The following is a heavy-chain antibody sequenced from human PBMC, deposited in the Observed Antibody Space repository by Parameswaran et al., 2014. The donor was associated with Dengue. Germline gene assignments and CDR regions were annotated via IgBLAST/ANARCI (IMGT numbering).Heavy chain of an antibody. V-gene: IGHV1-46*01. Sequence: WVRQAPGQGLEWMGIINPSGGSTSYAQKFQGRVTMTRDTSTSTVYMELSSLRSEDTAVYYCAREEQQLAFDIWAKDNGHRLL. D-gene: IGHD6-13*01. J-gene: IGHJ3*02. CDR2: INPSGGST. CDR3: AREEQQLAFDI.